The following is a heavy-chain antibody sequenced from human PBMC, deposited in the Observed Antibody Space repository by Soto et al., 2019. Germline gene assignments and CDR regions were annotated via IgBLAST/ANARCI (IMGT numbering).Heavy chain of an antibody. CDR1: GDSVSSNSAA. V-gene: IGHV6-1*01. CDR3: ARERAVTGTRGGYFDY. D-gene: IGHD6-19*01. Sequence: SQTLSLTCATSGDSVSSNSAAWNWIRQSPSRGLEWLGRTYYRSKWYNDYAVSVKSRITITPDTSKNQFSLHLNSVTPEDTAMYFCARERAVTGTRGGYFDYWGQGTLVTVSS. J-gene: IGHJ4*02. CDR2: TYYRSKWYN.